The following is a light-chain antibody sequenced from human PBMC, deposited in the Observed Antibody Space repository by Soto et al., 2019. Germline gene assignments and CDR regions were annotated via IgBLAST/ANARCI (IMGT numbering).Light chain of an antibody. CDR2: EAS. CDR1: QSIGGF. Sequence: EIVLTQPPATLSLSPGERATLFCRASQSIGGFLAWYQQRPGQAPRLLIYEASNRPTGIPARFSGSGSGTDFTLTISSLEPEDFAVYYCQQRNIWPPVTFGQGTRLEIK. V-gene: IGKV3-11*01. J-gene: IGKJ5*01. CDR3: QQRNIWPPVT.